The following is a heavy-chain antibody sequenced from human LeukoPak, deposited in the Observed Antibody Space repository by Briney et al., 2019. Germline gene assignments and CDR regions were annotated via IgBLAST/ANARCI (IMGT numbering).Heavy chain of an antibody. CDR3: ARRRKVPAPRAGDAFDI. CDR1: GDSISDYY. J-gene: IGHJ3*02. Sequence: KPSETLSLTCTVSGDSISDYYWNWIRQPPGKGLEWIGYIYYSGSTNYSPSLKSRVTISVDTSKKQFSLKLSSVTAADTAIYYCARRRKVPAPRAGDAFDIWGQGTMVTVSS. CDR2: IYYSGST. D-gene: IGHD2-21*02. V-gene: IGHV4-59*08.